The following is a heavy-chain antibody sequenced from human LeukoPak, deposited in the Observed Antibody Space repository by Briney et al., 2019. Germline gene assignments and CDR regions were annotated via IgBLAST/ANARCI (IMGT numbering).Heavy chain of an antibody. Sequence: GGSLRLSCAASGFTFSDNNMSLLRQAPGKGLEGVSYISSSSSYTNYADSVKGRFTISRDNAKNSLYLQMNRRRAVDTGVYYCERISGSNFYFDYWGQGTLVTVSS. V-gene: IGHV3-11*03. CDR2: ISSSSSYT. CDR1: GFTFSDNN. J-gene: IGHJ4*02. CDR3: ERISGSNFYFDY. D-gene: IGHD4-23*01.